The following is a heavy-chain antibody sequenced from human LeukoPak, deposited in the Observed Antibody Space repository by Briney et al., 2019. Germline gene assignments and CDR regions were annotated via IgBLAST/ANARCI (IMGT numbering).Heavy chain of an antibody. J-gene: IGHJ4*02. CDR1: GGSISSYY. Sequence: SETLSLTCTVSGGSISSYYWSWFRQPPGKGLEWIGYIYYSGSTNYNPSLKSRVTISVDTSKNQFSLKLSSVTAADTAVYYCARDLFQAAGFDYWGQGTLVTVSS. CDR2: IYYSGST. V-gene: IGHV4-59*12. CDR3: ARDLFQAAGFDY. D-gene: IGHD6-19*01.